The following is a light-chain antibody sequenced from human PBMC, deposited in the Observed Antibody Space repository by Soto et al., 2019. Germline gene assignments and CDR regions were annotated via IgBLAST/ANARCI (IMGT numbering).Light chain of an antibody. CDR2: AAS. V-gene: IGKV1-39*01. Sequence: DIEMTQAPSSLSASVGGTVTITCRASQSINTNLNWYQHKVGEAPKLLLYAASSLQSGAPSRFRGSGSGTHFTLTISSLQPDDFATYYCQQSYDILTFCPGTKVDIK. CDR1: QSINTN. CDR3: QQSYDILT. J-gene: IGKJ3*01.